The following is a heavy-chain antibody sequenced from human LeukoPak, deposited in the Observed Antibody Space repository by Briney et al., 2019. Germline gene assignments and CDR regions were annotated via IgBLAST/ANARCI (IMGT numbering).Heavy chain of an antibody. CDR3: ARDLAPSWGDNWFDP. V-gene: IGHV3-21*01. Sequence: GGSLRLSCAASGFTFSSYSMNWVRQAPGKGLEWVSSISSSSSYIYYADSVKGRFTISRDNAKNSLYLQMNSLRAEDTAVYYCARDLAPSWGDNWFDPWGQGTLVTVSS. CDR2: ISSSSSYI. CDR1: GFTFSSYS. D-gene: IGHD2-21*01. J-gene: IGHJ5*02.